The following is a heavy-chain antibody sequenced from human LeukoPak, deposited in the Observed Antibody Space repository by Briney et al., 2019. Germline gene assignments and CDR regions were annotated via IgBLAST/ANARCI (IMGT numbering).Heavy chain of an antibody. D-gene: IGHD3-10*01. CDR1: GFTFSSYS. V-gene: IGHV3-21*01. J-gene: IGHJ5*02. CDR3: ARVLVRGVISSFDP. CDR2: ISSSSSYI. Sequence: GGSLRLSCAASGFTFSSYSMNWVRQAPGKGLEWVSSISSSSSYIYYADSVEGRFTISRDNAKNSLYLQMNSLRAEDTAVYYCARVLVRGVISSFDPWGQGTLVTVSS.